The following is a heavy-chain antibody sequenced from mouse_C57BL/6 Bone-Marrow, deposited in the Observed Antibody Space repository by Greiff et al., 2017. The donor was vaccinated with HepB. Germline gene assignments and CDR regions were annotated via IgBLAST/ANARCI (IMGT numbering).Heavy chain of an antibody. V-gene: IGHV5-9-1*02. CDR2: ISSGGDYI. D-gene: IGHD2-4*01. J-gene: IGHJ3*01. CDR3: TGGYDYEFAY. Sequence: EVKVVESGAGLVKPGGSLKLSCAASGFTFSSYAMSWVRQTPEKRLEWVAYISSGGDYIYYADTVKGRFTISRDNARNTLYLQMSSLKSEDTAMYYCTGGYDYEFAYWGQGTLVTVSA. CDR1: GFTFSSYA.